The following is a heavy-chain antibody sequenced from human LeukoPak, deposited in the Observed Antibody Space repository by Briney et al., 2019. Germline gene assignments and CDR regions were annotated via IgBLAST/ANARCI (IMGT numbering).Heavy chain of an antibody. V-gene: IGHV1-18*01. CDR2: ISAYNGNT. J-gene: IGHJ5*02. Sequence: GASVKVSRKASGYTFTSYGISWVRQAPGQGLEWMGWISAYNGNTNYAQKLQGRVTMTTDTSTSTAYMELRSLRSDDTAVYYCARDGVTIFGVVIARNWFDPWGQGTLVTVSS. D-gene: IGHD3-3*01. CDR3: ARDGVTIFGVVIARNWFDP. CDR1: GYTFTSYG.